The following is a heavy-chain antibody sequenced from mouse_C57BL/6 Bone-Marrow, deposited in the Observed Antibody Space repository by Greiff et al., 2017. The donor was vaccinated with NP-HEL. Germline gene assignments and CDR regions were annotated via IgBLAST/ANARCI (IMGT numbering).Heavy chain of an antibody. J-gene: IGHJ2*01. CDR2: IHPNSGST. D-gene: IGHD1-1*01. Sequence: QVQLQQPGAELVKPGASVKLSCKASGYTFTSYWMHWVKQRPGQGLEWIGMIHPNSGSTNYNEKFKSKATLTVDKSSSTAYMQLSSLTSEDSAVYYCARKVHYYGSSYGYWGQGTTLTVSS. CDR3: ARKVHYYGSSYGY. CDR1: GYTFTSYW. V-gene: IGHV1-64*01.